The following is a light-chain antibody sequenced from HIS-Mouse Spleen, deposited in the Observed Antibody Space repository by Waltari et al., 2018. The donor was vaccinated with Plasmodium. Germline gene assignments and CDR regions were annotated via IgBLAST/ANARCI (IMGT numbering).Light chain of an antibody. V-gene: IGKV6D-21*02. CDR3: MQALQTPIT. J-gene: IGKJ5*01. CDR1: QSIGSSLH. CDR2: LGS. Sequence: EIVLTQSPDFQSVTPKEKVTITCRASQSIGSSLHWYQQKPDQSPKLLIYLGSNRASGVPDRFSGSGSGTDFTLKISRVEAEDVGVYYCMQALQTPITFGQGTRLEIK.